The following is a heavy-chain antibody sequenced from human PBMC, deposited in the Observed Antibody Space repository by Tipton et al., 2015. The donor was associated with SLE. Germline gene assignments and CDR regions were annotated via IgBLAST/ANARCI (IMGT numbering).Heavy chain of an antibody. CDR1: GFTFSSYW. CDR3: ASPPVDPAIYY. Sequence: SLRLSCAASGFTFSSYWMSWVRQAPGKGLEWVANINQDGSEKYYVDSVKGRFTISRDNAKNSLYLQMNSLRAVYTAVYFCASPPVDPAIYYWGQRTLVTVSS. J-gene: IGHJ4*02. D-gene: IGHD5-18*01. V-gene: IGHV3-7*01. CDR2: INQDGSEK.